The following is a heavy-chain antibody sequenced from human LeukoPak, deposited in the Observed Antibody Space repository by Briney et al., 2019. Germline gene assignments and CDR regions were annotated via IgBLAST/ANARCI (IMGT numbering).Heavy chain of an antibody. Sequence: PGGSLRLSCAASGFTFSSYAMRWVRQAPGKGLEWVSAISGSGGSMYYADSVKGRFTISRDKSKNTLHLQMNSLRAEYTAVYYCAREETIAACGPFCDYWGQRTLATVSS. CDR3: AREETIAACGPFCDY. CDR1: GFTFSSYA. V-gene: IGHV3-23*01. D-gene: IGHD6-13*01. CDR2: ISGSGGSM. J-gene: IGHJ4*02.